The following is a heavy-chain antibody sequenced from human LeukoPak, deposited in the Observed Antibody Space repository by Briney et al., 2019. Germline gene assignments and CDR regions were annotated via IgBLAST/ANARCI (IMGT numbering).Heavy chain of an antibody. V-gene: IGHV4-59*12. Sequence: SETLSLTCTVSGGSISSYYWSWIRQPPGKGLGWIGYIYYSGSTNYNPSLKSRVTIPVDTSKNQFSLKLSSVTAADTAVYYCARDGPPYSSGWYPSFDYWGQGTLVTVSS. CDR2: IYYSGST. J-gene: IGHJ4*02. D-gene: IGHD6-19*01. CDR1: GGSISSYY. CDR3: ARDGPPYSSGWYPSFDY.